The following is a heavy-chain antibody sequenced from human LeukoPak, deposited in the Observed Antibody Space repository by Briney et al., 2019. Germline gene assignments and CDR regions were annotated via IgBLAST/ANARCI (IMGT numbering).Heavy chain of an antibody. V-gene: IGHV1-2*02. J-gene: IGHJ6*02. CDR1: GYSFTGYY. D-gene: IGHD4-23*01. CDR2: INPNSGGT. CDR3: ARERTTVVTLDYYDGMDV. Sequence: SVKVSCKASGYSFTGYYIHWVRQAPGQGLDWMGWINPNSGGTKYAQKFQGRLTMTRDTSISTANMELSRLRSDDAAVYYCARERTTVVTLDYYDGMDVWGQGTTVTVSS.